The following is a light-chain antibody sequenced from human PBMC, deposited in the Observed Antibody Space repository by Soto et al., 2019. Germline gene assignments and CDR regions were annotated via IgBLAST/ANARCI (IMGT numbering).Light chain of an antibody. V-gene: IGKV3-15*01. CDR3: QQGNTWPWT. Sequence: ELVLTQSPATLSVSPGERATLSCRASQGVGSTLAWYQQEPGQAPRLLIYDASTRATGIPARFSGDGSGTEFTLIISSLEPEDFAFYYCQQGNTWPWTFGQGTKVDIK. CDR1: QGVGST. CDR2: DAS. J-gene: IGKJ1*01.